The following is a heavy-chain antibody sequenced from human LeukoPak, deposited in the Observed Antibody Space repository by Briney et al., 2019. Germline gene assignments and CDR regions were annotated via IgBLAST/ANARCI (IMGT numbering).Heavy chain of an antibody. CDR2: VNTNTGNP. CDR1: GYSFTHYG. J-gene: IGHJ6*02. Sequence: ASVKVSCKASGYSFTHYGINWVRQAPGQGLEWMGWVNTNTGNPTYAQGFTGRFVFSLDTSVSTAYLQISSLKAEDTAVYYCARGIHYDFWSGLYYYYGMDVWGQGTTVTVSS. CDR3: ARGIHYDFWSGLYYYYGMDV. V-gene: IGHV7-4-1*02. D-gene: IGHD3-3*01.